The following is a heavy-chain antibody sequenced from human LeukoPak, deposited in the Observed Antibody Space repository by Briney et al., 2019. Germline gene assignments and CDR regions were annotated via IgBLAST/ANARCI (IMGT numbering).Heavy chain of an antibody. Sequence: GGSLRLSCAASGFTFDDYAMHWVRQAPGKGLEWVSGISWNSGSIGYADSVKGRFTISRDNAKNSLYLQMNSLRAEDTALYYCAKVSIAAAGTPPNYYYYGMDVWGQGTTVTVSS. J-gene: IGHJ6*02. CDR1: GFTFDDYA. D-gene: IGHD6-13*01. V-gene: IGHV3-9*01. CDR3: AKVSIAAAGTPPNYYYYGMDV. CDR2: ISWNSGSI.